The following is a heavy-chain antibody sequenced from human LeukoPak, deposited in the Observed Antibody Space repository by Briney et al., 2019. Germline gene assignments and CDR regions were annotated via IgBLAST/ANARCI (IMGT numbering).Heavy chain of an antibody. D-gene: IGHD1-26*01. CDR1: GFTFSSYG. V-gene: IGHV3-30*18. CDR2: ISYDGSNK. J-gene: IGHJ6*02. Sequence: GGSLRLSCAASGFTFSSYGMHWVRQAPGKGLGWVAVISYDGSNKYYADSVKGRFTISRDNSKNTLYLQMNSLRAEDTAVYYCAKDGGSYYYYGMDVWGQGTTVTVSS. CDR3: AKDGGSYYYYGMDV.